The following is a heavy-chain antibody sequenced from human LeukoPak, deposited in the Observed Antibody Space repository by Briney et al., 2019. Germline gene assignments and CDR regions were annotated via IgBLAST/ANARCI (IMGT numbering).Heavy chain of an antibody. Sequence: SQTLSLTCTVSGGSISSGDYYWSWIRQPPGKGLEWIGYIYYSGSTNYNPSLKSRVTISVDTSKNQFSLKLSSVTAADTAVYYCARVLDCGGDCYSTPDWYFDLWGRGALVTVSS. CDR3: ARVLDCGGDCYSTPDWYFDL. V-gene: IGHV4-61*08. J-gene: IGHJ2*01. CDR1: GGSISSGDYY. D-gene: IGHD2-21*02. CDR2: IYYSGST.